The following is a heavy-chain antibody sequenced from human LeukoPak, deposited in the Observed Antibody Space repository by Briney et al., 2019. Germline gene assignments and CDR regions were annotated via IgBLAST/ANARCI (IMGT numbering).Heavy chain of an antibody. J-gene: IGHJ3*02. CDR2: INPSSGGT. D-gene: IGHD3-22*01. V-gene: IGHV1-2*02. CDR3: ARAGVWDYSNSSGYHNAAFDI. CDR1: GYTFTDYY. Sequence: ASVKVSCKASGYTFTDYYMHWVRQAPGQGLEWMGWINPSSGGTNYAQKFQGRVTVTRDTSISTAYMDLSRLRSDDTAVYYCARAGVWDYSNSSGYHNAAFDIWGQGTMVTVSS.